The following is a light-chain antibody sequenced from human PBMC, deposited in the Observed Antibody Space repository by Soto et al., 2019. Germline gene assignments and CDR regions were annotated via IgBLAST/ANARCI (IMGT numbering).Light chain of an antibody. J-gene: IGKJ1*01. CDR3: QQSSNWPWT. CDR1: QSVSSY. V-gene: IGKV3-11*01. Sequence: EIVLTQSPATLSLSPGERATLSCRASQSVSSYLAWYQQKPGQAPRLLIYDASNRATGIPARFSGSGSGTDFTLTISSLEPEDFAVYYCQQSSNWPWTFCQGTKVDIK. CDR2: DAS.